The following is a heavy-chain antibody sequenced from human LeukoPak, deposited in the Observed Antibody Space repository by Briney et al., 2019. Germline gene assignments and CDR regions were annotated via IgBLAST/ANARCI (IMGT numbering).Heavy chain of an antibody. CDR2: ITSGGTT. Sequence: GGSLRLSCAASGFTFSNYAMSWVRQGPGKGLEWVSTITSGGTTYYADPVNGRFTISRDNSKNTLYLQMNSLRAEDTAIYYCASAGYCTGGSCKRGAFDIWGQGTMVTVSS. CDR3: ASAGYCTGGSCKRGAFDI. CDR1: GFTFSNYA. D-gene: IGHD2-15*01. V-gene: IGHV3-23*01. J-gene: IGHJ3*02.